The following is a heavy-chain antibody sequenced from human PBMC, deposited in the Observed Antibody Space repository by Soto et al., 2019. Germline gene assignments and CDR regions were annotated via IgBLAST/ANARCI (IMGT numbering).Heavy chain of an antibody. CDR3: AREVPGIAAAGKREFDY. D-gene: IGHD6-13*01. Sequence: SETLSLTCTVSGGSISGYYWSWIRQPPGKGLEWIGEINHSGSTNYNPSLKSRVTISVDTSKNQFSLKLSSVTAADTAVYYCAREVPGIAAAGKREFDYWGQGTLVTVSS. V-gene: IGHV4-34*01. CDR2: INHSGST. J-gene: IGHJ4*02. CDR1: GGSISGYY.